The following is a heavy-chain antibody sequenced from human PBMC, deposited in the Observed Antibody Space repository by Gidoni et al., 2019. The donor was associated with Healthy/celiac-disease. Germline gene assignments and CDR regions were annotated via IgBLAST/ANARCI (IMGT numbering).Heavy chain of an antibody. D-gene: IGHD2-15*01. V-gene: IGHV3-23*01. J-gene: IGHJ6*03. Sequence: EVQLLESGGGLVQPGGSLRLSCAASGFTFSSYAMSWVRQAPGKGLEGVSAISGSGGSTYYADSVKGRFTISRDNSKNTLYLQMNSLRAEDTAVYYCAKVLSYSRYYYMDVWGKGTTVTVSS. CDR1: GFTFSSYA. CDR3: AKVLSYSRYYYMDV. CDR2: ISGSGGST.